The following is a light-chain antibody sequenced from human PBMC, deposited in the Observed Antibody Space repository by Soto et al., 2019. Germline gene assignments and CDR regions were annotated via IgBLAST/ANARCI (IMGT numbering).Light chain of an antibody. CDR1: QSISSY. Sequence: DIQMTQSPSSLSASVGDRVTITCRASQSISSYLNWYQQKPGKAPKLLIYAASSLQSGVPSRFSSSGSGTDLTLTISSLQPEDFATYYCQQSYSTPRTFGQGTKVEIK. CDR2: AAS. V-gene: IGKV1-39*01. CDR3: QQSYSTPRT. J-gene: IGKJ1*01.